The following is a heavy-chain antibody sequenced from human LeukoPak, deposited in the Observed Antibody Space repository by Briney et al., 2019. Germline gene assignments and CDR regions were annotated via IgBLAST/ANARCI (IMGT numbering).Heavy chain of an antibody. V-gene: IGHV3-7*03. CDR3: ARDGTMVRGVYYGMDV. CDR1: GFTFSSYW. CDR2: IKQDGSEK. D-gene: IGHD3-10*01. J-gene: IGHJ6*04. Sequence: GGSLRLPCAASGFTFSSYWMRWVRQAPGKGLEGVANIKQDGSEKYYVDSVKGRFPISRDNAKNSLYLQMNSLRAEDTAVYYCARDGTMVRGVYYGMDVWGKGTTVTVSS.